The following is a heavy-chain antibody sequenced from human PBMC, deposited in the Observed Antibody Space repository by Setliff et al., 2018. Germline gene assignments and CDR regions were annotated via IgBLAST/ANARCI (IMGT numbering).Heavy chain of an antibody. V-gene: IGHV4-34*01. CDR1: DGSFSGYY. CDR3: AREQWLDPPGYYYMDV. Sequence: SETLSLTCGVHDGSFSGYYWSWIRQPPGKGLEWSGEINHSGSTNYNPSLKSRVTISVDTSKKQFSLKLTSVTAADTAVYYCAREQWLDPPGYYYMDVWAKGTTVTVSS. J-gene: IGHJ6*03. CDR2: INHSGST. D-gene: IGHD6-19*01.